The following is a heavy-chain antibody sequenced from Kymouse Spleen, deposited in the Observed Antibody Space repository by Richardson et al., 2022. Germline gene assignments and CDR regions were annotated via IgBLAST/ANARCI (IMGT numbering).Heavy chain of an antibody. V-gene: IGHV3-7*01. CDR1: GFTFSSYW. CDR2: IKQDGSEK. CDR3: ARDQDYYDFWSGYYFDY. Sequence: EVQLVESGGGLVQPGGSLRLSCAASGFTFSSYWMSWVRQAPGKGLEWVANIKQDGSEKYYVDSVKGRFTISRDNAKNSLYLQMNSLRAEDTAVYYCARDQDYYDFWSGYYFDYWGQGTLVTVSS. D-gene: IGHD3-3*01. J-gene: IGHJ4*02.